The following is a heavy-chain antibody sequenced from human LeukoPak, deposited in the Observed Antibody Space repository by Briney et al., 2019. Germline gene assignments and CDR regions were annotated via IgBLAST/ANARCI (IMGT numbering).Heavy chain of an antibody. CDR3: ARDGILRLLYYFDY. V-gene: IGHV3-30-3*01. Sequence: GGSLRLSCAASGFTFSSYAMHWVRQAPGKGLEWVAVISYDGSNKYYADSVKGRFTISRDNSKNTLYLQMNSLRAEDTAVYYCARDGILRLLYYFDYWGQGTLVTVSS. D-gene: IGHD3-9*01. CDR1: GFTFSSYA. CDR2: ISYDGSNK. J-gene: IGHJ4*02.